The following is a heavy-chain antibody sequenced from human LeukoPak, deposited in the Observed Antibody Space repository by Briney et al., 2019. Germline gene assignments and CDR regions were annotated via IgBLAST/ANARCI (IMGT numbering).Heavy chain of an antibody. CDR3: ARGYSGYFYY. J-gene: IGHJ4*02. D-gene: IGHD5-12*01. CDR2: TSYDGINK. V-gene: IGHV3-30-3*01. CDR1: GFTFSTYT. Sequence: GRSLRLSCAASGFTFSTYTMVWVRQAPGKGLEWVAVTSYDGINKYYADSVKGRFTISRDNSNNTLYLQMNSLRAEDTAVYYCARGYSGYFYYWGQGTLVTVSS.